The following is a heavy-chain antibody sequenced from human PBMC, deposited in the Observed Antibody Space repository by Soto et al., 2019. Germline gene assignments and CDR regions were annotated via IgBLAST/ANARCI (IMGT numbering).Heavy chain of an antibody. V-gene: IGHV3-23*01. Sequence: GGSLRLSCAASGFTFSSYAMSWVRQAPGKGLEWVSAISGSGGSTYYADSVKGRFTISSDNSKNTLYLQMNSLRAEDTALYYCAKDGGLTGTSFYFDYWGQGTLVTVSS. D-gene: IGHD1-7*01. CDR1: GFTFSSYA. CDR2: ISGSGGST. J-gene: IGHJ4*02. CDR3: AKDGGLTGTSFYFDY.